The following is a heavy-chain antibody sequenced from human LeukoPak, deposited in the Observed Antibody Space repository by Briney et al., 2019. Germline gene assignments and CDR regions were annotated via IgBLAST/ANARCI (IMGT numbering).Heavy chain of an antibody. V-gene: IGHV3-9*01. CDR2: ISWNSGSI. CDR1: GFTFDDYA. J-gene: IGHJ4*02. CDR3: AKGGSYRSQPYFDY. Sequence: GGSLRLSCAASGFTFDDYAMHWVRQAPGKGLEWVSGISWNSGSIGYAGSVKGRFTISRDNSKNTVYLQMNSLRAGDTAVYYCAKGGSYRSQPYFDYWGQGTPVTVSS. D-gene: IGHD3-16*02.